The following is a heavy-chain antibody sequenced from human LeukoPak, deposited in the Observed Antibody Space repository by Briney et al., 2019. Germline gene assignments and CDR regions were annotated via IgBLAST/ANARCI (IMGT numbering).Heavy chain of an antibody. J-gene: IGHJ6*03. D-gene: IGHD6-6*01. Sequence: ASVKVSCKASGYTFTGYYMHWVRQAPGQGLEWMGRINPNSGGTNYAQTFQGRVTMTRDTSISTAYMELSRLRSDDTAVYYCARARIAARLIYYYYMDVWGKGTTVTVSS. V-gene: IGHV1-2*06. CDR2: INPNSGGT. CDR3: ARARIAARLIYYYYMDV. CDR1: GYTFTGYY.